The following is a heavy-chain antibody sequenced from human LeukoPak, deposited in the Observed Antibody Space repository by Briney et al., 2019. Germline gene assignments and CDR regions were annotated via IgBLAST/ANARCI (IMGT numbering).Heavy chain of an antibody. Sequence: PGGSLRLSCAASGFTFSNYSMNWVRQAPGKGLEWVSSISSSSSYIYYADSVKGRFTISRDNSKNTLYLQMGSLTAEDMAVYYCARRFAAQLAFVDVWGKGTTVTISS. CDR2: ISSSSSYI. D-gene: IGHD3-3*02. V-gene: IGHV3-21*01. J-gene: IGHJ6*04. CDR1: GFTFSNYS. CDR3: ARRFAAQLAFVDV.